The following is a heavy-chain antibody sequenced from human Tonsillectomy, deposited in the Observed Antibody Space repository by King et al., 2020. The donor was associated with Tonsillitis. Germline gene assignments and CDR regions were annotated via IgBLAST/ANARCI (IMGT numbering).Heavy chain of an antibody. CDR3: ARDQEYYYGSGSYFDY. V-gene: IGHV4-4*02. Sequence: VQLQESGPGLVKPSGTLSLTFAVSGGFISSTNWWTWVRQPPGKGLGWIGEIYHSGTTHSNPSLKSRVTISVAKSKNQFSLKLSSVTAADTAVYYCARDQEYYYGSGSYFDYWGQGTLVTVSS. CDR1: GGFISSTNW. J-gene: IGHJ4*02. D-gene: IGHD3-10*01. CDR2: IYHSGTT.